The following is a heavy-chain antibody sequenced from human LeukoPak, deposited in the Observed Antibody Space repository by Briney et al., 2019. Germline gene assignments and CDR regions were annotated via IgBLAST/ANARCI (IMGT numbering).Heavy chain of an antibody. CDR1: GGSISSSSYY. J-gene: IGHJ6*03. D-gene: IGHD6-19*01. V-gene: IGHV4-39*07. CDR3: AKATGIAVAGTSYYYYYYMDV. CDR2: IYYSGST. Sequence: SETLSLTCTVSGGSISSSSYYWGWIRQPPGKGLEWIGSIYYSGSTYYNPSLKSRVTISVDTSKNQFSLKLSSVTAADTAVYYCAKATGIAVAGTSYYYYYYMDVWGKGTTVTVSS.